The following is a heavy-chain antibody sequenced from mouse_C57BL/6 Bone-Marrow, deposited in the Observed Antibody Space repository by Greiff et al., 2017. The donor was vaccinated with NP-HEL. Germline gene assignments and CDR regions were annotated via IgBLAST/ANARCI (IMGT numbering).Heavy chain of an antibody. Sequence: EVQLQESGEGLVKPGGSLKLSCAASGFTFSSYAMSWVRQTPEKRLEWVAYISSGGDYIYYADTVKGRFTISRDNARNTLYLQMSSLKSEDTAMYFCTRDSDYSNYYAMDYWGQGTSVTVSS. CDR2: ISSGGDYI. J-gene: IGHJ4*01. CDR1: GFTFSSYA. CDR3: TRDSDYSNYYAMDY. D-gene: IGHD2-5*01. V-gene: IGHV5-9-1*02.